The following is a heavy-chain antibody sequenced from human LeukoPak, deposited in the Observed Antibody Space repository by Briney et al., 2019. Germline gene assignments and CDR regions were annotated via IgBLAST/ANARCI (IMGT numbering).Heavy chain of an antibody. J-gene: IGHJ4*02. V-gene: IGHV3-48*01. D-gene: IGHD4-17*01. CDR1: GFTFSSYS. CDR3: ARGDYGDYGGFTYYFDY. CDR2: ISSSSSTI. Sequence: GGSLRLSCAASGFTFSSYSMNWVRQAPGKGLEWVSYISSSSSTIYYADPVKGRFTISRDNAKNSLYLQMNSLRAEDTAVYYCARGDYGDYGGFTYYFDYWGQGTLVTVSS.